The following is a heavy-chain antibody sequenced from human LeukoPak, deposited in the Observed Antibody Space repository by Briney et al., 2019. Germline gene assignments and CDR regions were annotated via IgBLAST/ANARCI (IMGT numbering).Heavy chain of an antibody. J-gene: IGHJ4*02. CDR3: YDSSSYIFQTPGDY. CDR2: ISGSGGST. D-gene: IGHD3-22*01. CDR1: GFTFSSYA. V-gene: IGHV3-23*01. Sequence: GGSLRLSCAASGFTFSSYAMSWVRQAPGKGLEWVSAISGSGGSTYYADSVKGRFTISRDNSKNTLYLQMNSLRAEDTAVYYCYDSSSYIFQTPGDYWGQGTLVTVSS.